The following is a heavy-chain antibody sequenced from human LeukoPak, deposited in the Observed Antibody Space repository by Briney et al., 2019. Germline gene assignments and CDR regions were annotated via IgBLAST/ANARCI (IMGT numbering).Heavy chain of an antibody. CDR3: ARRAGAYSHPYDY. J-gene: IGHJ4*02. CDR1: GFTFSLTY. CDR2: IYSGGDT. V-gene: IGHV3-66*04. Sequence: GGSLRLSCAASGFTFSLTYMAWVRQAPGKGLEWVSVIYSGGDTYYYADSVKGRFTIARDNSKKTLYLQMNNLRAEDTAVYYCARRAGAYSHPYDYWGQGTLVTVSS. D-gene: IGHD4/OR15-4a*01.